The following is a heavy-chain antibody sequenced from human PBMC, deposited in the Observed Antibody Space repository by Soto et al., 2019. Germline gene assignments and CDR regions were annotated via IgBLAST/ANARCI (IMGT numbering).Heavy chain of an antibody. CDR2: INHSGST. D-gene: IGHD4-17*01. CDR3: ARERGLRGYYYYYGMDV. CDR1: GGSFSGYY. V-gene: IGHV4-34*01. Sequence: QSLPCAVYGGSFSGYYWSWIRQPPGKGLEWIGEINHSGSTNYNPSLKSRVTISVDTSKNQFSLKLSSVSAADTAVYYCARERGLRGYYYYYGMDVWGQGTTVTVS. J-gene: IGHJ6*02.